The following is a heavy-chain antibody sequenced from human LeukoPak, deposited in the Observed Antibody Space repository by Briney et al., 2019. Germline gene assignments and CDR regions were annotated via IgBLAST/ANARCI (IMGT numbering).Heavy chain of an antibody. CDR3: XXXXXXXYIPREWDYWYFDL. V-gene: IGHV3-21*06. CDR2: ISSSSSYI. Sequence: GGSLRLSCAASGFTFSSYSMNWVRQAPGKGQEWVLSISSSSSYIYYADSVKGRFTISRDNAKNSLYRQMNSLRAEDTAVYYXXXXXXXXYIPREWDYWYFDLWGRGTLVTVSS. J-gene: IGHJ2*01. D-gene: IGHD2-21*01. CDR1: GFTFSSYS.